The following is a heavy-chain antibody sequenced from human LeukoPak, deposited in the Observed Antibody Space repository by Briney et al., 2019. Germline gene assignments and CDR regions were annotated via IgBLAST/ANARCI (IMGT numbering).Heavy chain of an antibody. D-gene: IGHD3-9*01. CDR3: ARRPTYFGWRPSESPSYFDF. CDR2: ISGSGTI. CDR1: GGSINSY. V-gene: IGHV4-4*07. J-gene: IGHJ4*02. Sequence: SETLSLTCTVSGGSINSYWSWIRQPAGKGLEWIGRISGSGTITYNPALQSRLSISIDTSKNQFSLKLNSVTAADTAVYYCARRPTYFGWRPSESPSYFDFWGQGTLVTVSS.